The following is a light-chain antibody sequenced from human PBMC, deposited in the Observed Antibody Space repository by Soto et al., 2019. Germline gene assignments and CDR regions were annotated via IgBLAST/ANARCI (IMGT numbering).Light chain of an antibody. CDR1: QSISSY. Sequence: DLQMTQSPSSLSASVGDRVTITCRASQSISSYLNWYQQKPGKAPKLLIYAASSLQSGVPSRFSGSESGTDFTLPISSLQPEDFATYYCQQSYSTLGYTFGQGTKLEIK. V-gene: IGKV1-39*01. CDR2: AAS. J-gene: IGKJ2*01. CDR3: QQSYSTLGYT.